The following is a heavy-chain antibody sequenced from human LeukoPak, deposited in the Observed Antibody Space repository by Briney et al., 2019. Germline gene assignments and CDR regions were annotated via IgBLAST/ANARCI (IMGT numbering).Heavy chain of an antibody. J-gene: IGHJ6*03. CDR3: ARGGGELFYYYMDV. CDR2: IIPIFGTA. CDR1: GGTFSSYA. V-gene: IGHV1-69*05. D-gene: IGHD2-21*01. Sequence: ASVKVSCKASGGTFSSYAISWVRQAPGQGLEWMGGIIPIFGTANYAQKFQGRVTITTDESTSTAYMELSSLRSEDTAVYYCARGGGELFYYYMDVWGKGTTVTVSS.